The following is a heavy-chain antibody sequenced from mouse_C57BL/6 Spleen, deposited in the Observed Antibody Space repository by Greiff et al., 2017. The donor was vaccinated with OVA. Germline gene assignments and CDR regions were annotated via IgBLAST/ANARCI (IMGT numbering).Heavy chain of an antibody. CDR3: ARASFGDFDY. Sequence: EVQLQESGPGLVKPSQSLSLTCSVTGYSITSGYYWNWIRQFPGNKLEWMGYISYDGSNNYNPSLKNRIAITRDTSKNQFFRKLNSVTTEDTATYYCARASFGDFDYWGQGTTLTVSS. D-gene: IGHD3-1*01. CDR1: GYSITSGYY. V-gene: IGHV3-6*01. J-gene: IGHJ2*01. CDR2: ISYDGSN.